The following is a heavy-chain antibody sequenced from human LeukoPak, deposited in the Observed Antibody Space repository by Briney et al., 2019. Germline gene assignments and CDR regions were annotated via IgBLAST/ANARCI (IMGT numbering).Heavy chain of an antibody. D-gene: IGHD2-15*01. Sequence: GGSLRLSCAASGFTFSSYAMSWVRQAPGKGLEWVSAISGSGGSTYYADSVKGRFTISRDNSKNTLYLQMNSLRAEDTAVYYCAKRHCSGGSCYSHTFDIWGQGTMVTVSS. CDR2: ISGSGGST. CDR3: AKRHCSGGSCYSHTFDI. V-gene: IGHV3-23*01. J-gene: IGHJ3*02. CDR1: GFTFSSYA.